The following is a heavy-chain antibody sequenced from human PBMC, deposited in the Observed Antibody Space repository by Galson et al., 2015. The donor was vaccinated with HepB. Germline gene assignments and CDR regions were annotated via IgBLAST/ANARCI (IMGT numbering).Heavy chain of an antibody. Sequence: SLRLSCAASGFTFNTYAMSWVRQAPGKGLEWVSAISGTGDNTYYADSVKGRFTISRDNARNTLHLQMNSLRAEDTAVYYCGSGPTRDTGWYRGRPKFFQHWGQGTLVTVSS. CDR3: GSGPTRDTGWYRGRPKFFQH. CDR2: ISGTGDNT. CDR1: GFTFNTYA. V-gene: IGHV3-23*01. D-gene: IGHD6-19*01. J-gene: IGHJ1*01.